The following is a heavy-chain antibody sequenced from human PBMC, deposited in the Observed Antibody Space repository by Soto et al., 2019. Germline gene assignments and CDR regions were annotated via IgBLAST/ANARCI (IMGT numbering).Heavy chain of an antibody. J-gene: IGHJ5*02. V-gene: IGHV4-30-2*01. CDR3: ASRPSGSGFDP. Sequence: QLQLQESGSGLVKPSQTLSLTCAVSGGSISSGGYSWIWIRQPPGKGLEWIGYIYHSGSTYYSPSLKWRVTISVDRSKNQFSLKLSSVTAADTAVYYWASRPSGSGFDPWGQGTLVTVSS. CDR1: GGSISSGGYS. CDR2: IYHSGST. D-gene: IGHD1-26*01.